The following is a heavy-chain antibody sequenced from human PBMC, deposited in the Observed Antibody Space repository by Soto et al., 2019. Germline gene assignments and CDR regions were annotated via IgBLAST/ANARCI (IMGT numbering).Heavy chain of an antibody. CDR2: INPLKGNT. CDR3: ARVKVPAAILGAFDL. CDR1: GYTFSTYG. Sequence: PSVKVSCKASGYTFSTYGITWVRQAPGQGLDWMGWINPLKGNTKFAEKFQDRVTMATDTSTSTAYMELRSLRSDDTAVYYCARVKVPAAILGAFDLWGQGTMVTVSS. V-gene: IGHV1-18*01. J-gene: IGHJ3*01. D-gene: IGHD2-2*02.